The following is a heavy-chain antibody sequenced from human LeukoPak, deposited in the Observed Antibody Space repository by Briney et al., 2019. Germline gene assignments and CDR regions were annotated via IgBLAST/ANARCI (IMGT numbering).Heavy chain of an antibody. Sequence: ASVKVSCRASGYTFTDYYTHWVRQAPGQGLEWMGWINFNSGGTNYAQKFQGRVTMTWDTSISTAYMELSRLRSDDTAVYYCARDHGDYAVGHDTFDVWGQGTKVTVSS. V-gene: IGHV1-2*02. CDR2: INFNSGGT. CDR1: GYTFTDYY. J-gene: IGHJ3*01. CDR3: ARDHGDYAVGHDTFDV. D-gene: IGHD2-2*01.